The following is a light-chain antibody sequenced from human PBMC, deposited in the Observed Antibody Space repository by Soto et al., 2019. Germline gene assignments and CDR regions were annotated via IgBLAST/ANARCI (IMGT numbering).Light chain of an antibody. CDR2: DAS. Sequence: DIQMTQSPSTLSASVGDRVTITCRASQSISSWLAWYQQKPGKAPKLLIYDASSLESGVPSRFSGSGSGTEFTLTISSLQPDDFATYYCQQYNSYSEATFGPGTKVDIK. CDR3: QQYNSYSEAT. V-gene: IGKV1-5*01. J-gene: IGKJ3*01. CDR1: QSISSW.